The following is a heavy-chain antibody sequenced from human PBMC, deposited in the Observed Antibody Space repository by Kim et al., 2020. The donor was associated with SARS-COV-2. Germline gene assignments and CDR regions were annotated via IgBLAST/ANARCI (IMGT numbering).Heavy chain of an antibody. CDR2: ISYDGSNK. D-gene: IGHD2-2*01. CDR1: GFTFSSYG. V-gene: IGHV3-30*18. J-gene: IGHJ4*01. CDR3: AKERYCSSTSCYYFDY. Sequence: GGSLRLSCAASGFTFSSYGMHWVRQAPGKGLEWVAVISYDGSNKYYADSVKGRFTISRDNSKNTLYLQMNSLRAEDTAVYYCAKERYCSSTSCYYFDYWG.